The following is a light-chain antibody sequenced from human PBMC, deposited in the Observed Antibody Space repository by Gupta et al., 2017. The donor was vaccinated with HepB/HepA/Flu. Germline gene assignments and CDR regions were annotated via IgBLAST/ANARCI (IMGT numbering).Light chain of an antibody. CDR1: QSVSSSY. J-gene: IGKJ4*01. CDR2: GTS. Sequence: EIVLTQSPATLSLSPGERATLSCRASQSVSSSYLAWYQLKPGQAPRLLIYGTSSRATGLPDRFSGSGSGTDFTLSISRLEPEDFAVYYCQQYGSSPLTFGGGTKVEIK. CDR3: QQYGSSPLT. V-gene: IGKV3-20*01.